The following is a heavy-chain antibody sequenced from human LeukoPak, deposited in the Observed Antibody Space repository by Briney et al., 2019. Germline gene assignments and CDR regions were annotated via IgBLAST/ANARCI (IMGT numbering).Heavy chain of an antibody. V-gene: IGHV3-7*03. CDR1: GFIFSNYW. Sequence: GGSLRLSCAASGFIFSNYWMSWVRQAPGKGLEWVANIKQDGNEMYYVDSVKGRFTISRDNAKNSLYLQMNSLRAEDTAVYYCARGSYDSSGQSDYWGQGTLVTVSS. D-gene: IGHD3-22*01. CDR3: ARGSYDSSGQSDY. J-gene: IGHJ4*02. CDR2: IKQDGNEM.